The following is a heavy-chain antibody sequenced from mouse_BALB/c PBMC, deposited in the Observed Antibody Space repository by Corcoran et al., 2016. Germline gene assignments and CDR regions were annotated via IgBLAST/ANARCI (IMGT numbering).Heavy chain of an antibody. CDR3: ARSLTRVGWFAY. Sequence: QIQLVQSGGELKKPGETVKISCKTSGYTFTNYGMNWVKQAPGKGLKWMGWINTYTGEPTYADDFKGRFAFSLETSASTAYLQINNLKNEDTATYFCARSLTRVGWFAYWGQGTLVTVSA. V-gene: IGHV9-3-1*01. J-gene: IGHJ3*01. CDR2: INTYTGEP. CDR1: GYTFTNYG.